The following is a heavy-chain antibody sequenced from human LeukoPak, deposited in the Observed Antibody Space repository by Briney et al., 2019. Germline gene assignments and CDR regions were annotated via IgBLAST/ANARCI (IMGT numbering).Heavy chain of an antibody. CDR1: GFTFSSYA. V-gene: IGHV3-23*01. CDR2: ISVSGGST. CDR3: AKRNTALASDY. J-gene: IGHJ4*02. Sequence: PGGSLTLSCAASGFTFSSYAMTWVRQPPGRGLEWVSAISVSGGSTYYADSVKGRFTITRDNSKNTLYLQMNSLRAEDTSLYCCAKRNTALASDYWGQGTLVTVSS. D-gene: IGHD5-18*01.